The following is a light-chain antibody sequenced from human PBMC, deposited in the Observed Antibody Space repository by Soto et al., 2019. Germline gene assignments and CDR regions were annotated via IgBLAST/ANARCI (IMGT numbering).Light chain of an antibody. Sequence: DIQLTQSPSFLSASVGDRVTITCRAGRGISSYLAWYQQRPGKAPKLLIYAASTLQSGVPSRFSGSGSGTDFSLTITSLQPEDFASYYCQQANSFPLTFGGGTKVDI. J-gene: IGKJ4*01. V-gene: IGKV1-9*01. CDR3: QQANSFPLT. CDR2: AAS. CDR1: RGISSY.